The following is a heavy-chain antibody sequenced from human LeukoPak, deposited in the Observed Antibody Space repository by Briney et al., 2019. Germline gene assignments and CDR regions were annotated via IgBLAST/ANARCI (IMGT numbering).Heavy chain of an antibody. J-gene: IGHJ2*01. CDR3: ARSRSTSRHWYFDL. CDR2: IYYSGST. D-gene: IGHD2-2*01. V-gene: IGHV4-59*01. Sequence: SETLSLTCTVSGGSISSYYWSWIRQPPGKGLEWIGYIYYSGSTNYNPSLKSRVTISVDTSKNQFSLKLSSVTAADTAVYYCARSRSTSRHWYFDLWGRGTLVIVSS. CDR1: GGSISSYY.